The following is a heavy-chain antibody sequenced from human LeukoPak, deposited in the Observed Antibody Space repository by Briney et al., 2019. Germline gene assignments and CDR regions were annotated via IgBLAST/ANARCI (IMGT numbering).Heavy chain of an antibody. D-gene: IGHD6-13*01. CDR1: GLTFSSYA. CDR2: ISNSGGRA. Sequence: GGSLRLSCAASGLTFSSYAMNWVRQAPGKGLEWLSVISNSGGRAYYADSVKGRFTISRDNSKNTLYLQMNSLGADDTALYYCATVATWADSSRFDHWGQGTLVTVPA. CDR3: ATVATWADSSRFDH. V-gene: IGHV3-23*01. J-gene: IGHJ4*02.